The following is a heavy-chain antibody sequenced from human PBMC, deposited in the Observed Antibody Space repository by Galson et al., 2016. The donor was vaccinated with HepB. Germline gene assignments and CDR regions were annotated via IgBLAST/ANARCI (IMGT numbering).Heavy chain of an antibody. J-gene: IGHJ4*02. CDR3: AREGTIIGTLDY. Sequence: SVKVSCTASGFSFTNYAFHWVRQASGQGPQWLGWINARNGKAKYSQVFQDRVTISRDTSTTTVYMEMTSLTSEDTAVYYCAREGTIIGTLDYWGQGTLVTVTS. CDR1: GFSFTNYA. D-gene: IGHD1-7*01. CDR2: INARNGKA. V-gene: IGHV1-3*03.